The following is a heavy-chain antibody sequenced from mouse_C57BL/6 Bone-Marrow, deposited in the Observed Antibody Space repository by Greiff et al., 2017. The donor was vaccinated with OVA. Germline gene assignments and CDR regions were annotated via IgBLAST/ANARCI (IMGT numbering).Heavy chain of an antibody. CDR2: IDPSDSYT. CDR1: GYTFTSYW. CDR3: ARGVYYGSSLLAMDY. D-gene: IGHD1-1*01. J-gene: IGHJ4*01. Sequence: QVQLQQPGAELVKPGASVKLSCKASGYTFTSYWMQWVEQRPGQGLEWIGEIDPSDSYTNYNQKFKGKATLTVDTSSSTAYMQLSSLTSEDSAVYYCARGVYYGSSLLAMDYWGQGTSVTVSS. V-gene: IGHV1-50*01.